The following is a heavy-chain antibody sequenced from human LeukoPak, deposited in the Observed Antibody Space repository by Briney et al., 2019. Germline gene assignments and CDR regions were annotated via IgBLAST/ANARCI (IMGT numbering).Heavy chain of an antibody. J-gene: IGHJ6*03. V-gene: IGHV1-2*02. CDR3: ARGHFNYYYYYYMDV. Sequence: GASVKVSCKASGYTFTGYYMHWVRQAPGQGLEWMGWINPNSGGTNYAQKFQGRVTMTRDTSISTAYMELSSLRSEDTAVYYCARGHFNYYYYYYMDVWGKGTTVTVSS. D-gene: IGHD3-3*02. CDR2: INPNSGGT. CDR1: GYTFTGYY.